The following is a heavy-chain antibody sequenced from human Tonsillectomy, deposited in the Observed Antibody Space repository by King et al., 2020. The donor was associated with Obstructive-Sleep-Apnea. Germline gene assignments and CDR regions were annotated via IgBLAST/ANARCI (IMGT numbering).Heavy chain of an antibody. V-gene: IGHV4-4*02. J-gene: IGHJ1*01. CDR3: ARPVAGSAEHFQH. CDR1: GGYISSSNW. D-gene: IGHD6-19*01. CDR2: IYHSGST. Sequence: VQLQESGPGLVKPSGTLSLTCAVSGGYISSSNWWSWVRQPPGTGLEWIGEIYHSGSTNYNPSLKSRVTMSLDKSKNQFSLKLTSVTAADTAVYYCARPVAGSAEHFQHWGQGTLVTVSS.